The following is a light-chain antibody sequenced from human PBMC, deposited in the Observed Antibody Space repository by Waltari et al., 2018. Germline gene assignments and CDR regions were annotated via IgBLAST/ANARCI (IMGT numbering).Light chain of an antibody. V-gene: IGKV3-20*01. CDR3: HQYGNSART. CDR2: AAS. Sequence: VLTQSPGPLSLSPGERATISCRASQRVANSYLAWYQQRPGQAPRLLIYAASSRATGIPDRFSGSVSGTDFTLTISRLEPEDSAVYYCHQYGNSARTFGQGTKVEIK. CDR1: QRVANSY. J-gene: IGKJ1*01.